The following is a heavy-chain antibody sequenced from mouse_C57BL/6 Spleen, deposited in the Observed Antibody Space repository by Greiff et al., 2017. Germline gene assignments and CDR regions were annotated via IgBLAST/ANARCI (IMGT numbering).Heavy chain of an antibody. CDR2: IRLKSDNYAT. Sequence: EVQGVESGGGLVQPGGSMKLSCVASGFTFSNYWMNWVRQSPEKGLEWVAQIRLKSDNYATHYAESVKGRFTISRDDSKSSVYLQMNNLRAEDTGIYYCTGGWYFDVWGTGTTVTVSS. J-gene: IGHJ1*03. V-gene: IGHV6-3*01. CDR1: GFTFSNYW. CDR3: TGGWYFDV.